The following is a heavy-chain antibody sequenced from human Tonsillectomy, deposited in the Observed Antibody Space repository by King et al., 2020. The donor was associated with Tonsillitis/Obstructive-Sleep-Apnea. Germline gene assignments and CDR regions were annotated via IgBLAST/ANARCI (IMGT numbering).Heavy chain of an antibody. Sequence: QLVQSGAEVRKPGASVKVSCKASGYTFTNYGISWVRQAPGQGLEWMGWISPYNGDTNYAQKLQDRVTMTTGTSTSTAYMELRSLRSDDTAVYYCARDSMGHYYGSRAYYTFDYWGQGTLVTVSS. V-gene: IGHV1-18*01. D-gene: IGHD3-22*01. CDR3: ARDSMGHYYGSRAYYTFDY. J-gene: IGHJ4*02. CDR2: ISPYNGDT. CDR1: GYTFTNYG.